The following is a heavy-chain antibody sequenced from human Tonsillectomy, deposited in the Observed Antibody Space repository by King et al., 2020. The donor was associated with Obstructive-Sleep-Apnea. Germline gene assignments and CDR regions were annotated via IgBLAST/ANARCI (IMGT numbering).Heavy chain of an antibody. D-gene: IGHD3-10*01. CDR1: GGSISVNNW. Sequence: VQLQESGPGLVQASGTLSLTCTVSGGSISVNNWWSWVRQPPGKGLEWIAGINYGGNTIYNPSLKSRGTISVDESKNQFSLSLSSVTAADTAVYYCAKDRNYYHSGTYLEGRGSWFDPWGQGTLVIVSS. V-gene: IGHV4-4*02. J-gene: IGHJ5*02. CDR3: AKDRNYYHSGTYLEGRGSWFDP. CDR2: INYGGNT.